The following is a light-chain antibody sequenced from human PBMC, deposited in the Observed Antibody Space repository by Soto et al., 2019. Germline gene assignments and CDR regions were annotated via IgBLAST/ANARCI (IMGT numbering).Light chain of an antibody. CDR2: GNN. CDR3: QPYDSSLSGYV. Sequence: SVLPQPPSVSGAPGQRVTISCTGSSPNIGAGYDVFWYQQLPGTAPKLLLYGNNHRPSGVPDRFTGSKSGTSASLAITGLQAEDEADYYCQPYDSSLSGYVFGTGTKVTVL. CDR1: SPNIGAGYD. J-gene: IGLJ1*01. V-gene: IGLV1-40*01.